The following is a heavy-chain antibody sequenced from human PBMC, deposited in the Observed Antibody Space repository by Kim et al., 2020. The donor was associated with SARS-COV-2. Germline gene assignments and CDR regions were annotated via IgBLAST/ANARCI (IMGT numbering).Heavy chain of an antibody. D-gene: IGHD3-10*01. J-gene: IGHJ4*02. V-gene: IGHV1-46*01. Sequence: ASVKVSCKASGYTFTSYYMHWVRQAPGQGLEWMGIINPSGGSTSYAQKFQGRVTMTRDTSTSTVYMELSSLRSEDTAVYYCARGANTNYYGSGSYEGYFDYWGQGTLVTVSS. CDR2: INPSGGST. CDR1: GYTFTSYY. CDR3: ARGANTNYYGSGSYEGYFDY.